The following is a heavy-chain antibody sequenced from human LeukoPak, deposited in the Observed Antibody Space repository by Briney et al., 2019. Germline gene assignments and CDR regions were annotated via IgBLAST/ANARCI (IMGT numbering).Heavy chain of an antibody. CDR2: IKQDGSEK. Sequence: GGSLRLSCVASGFTFSSHTMTWVRQAPGKGLEWVGSIKQDGSEKYYVDSVKGRFTISRDKAKNSLYLQMNSLRAEDTAVYYCVRNWGSYDYWGQGTLVTVSS. CDR3: VRNWGSYDY. CDR1: GFTFSSHT. D-gene: IGHD7-27*01. J-gene: IGHJ4*02. V-gene: IGHV3-7*05.